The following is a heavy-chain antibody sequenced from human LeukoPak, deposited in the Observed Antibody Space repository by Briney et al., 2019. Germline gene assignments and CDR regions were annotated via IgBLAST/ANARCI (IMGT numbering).Heavy chain of an antibody. J-gene: IGHJ3*02. V-gene: IGHV4-34*01. D-gene: IGHD1-26*01. CDR2: INHSGST. CDR3: ARDDSGGGDAFDI. Sequence: SETLSLTCAVYGGSFSGYYWSWIRQPPGKGLEWIGEINHSGSTNYNPSLKSRVTISVDTSKNQFSLKLSSVTAADTAVYYCARDDSGGGDAFDIWGQGTMVTVSS. CDR1: GGSFSGYY.